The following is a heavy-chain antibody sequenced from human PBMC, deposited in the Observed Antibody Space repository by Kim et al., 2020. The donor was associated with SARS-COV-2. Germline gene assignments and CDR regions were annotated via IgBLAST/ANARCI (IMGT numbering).Heavy chain of an antibody. D-gene: IGHD1-1*01. CDR3: ARERGGPCYYYGMDV. V-gene: IGHV5-51*01. J-gene: IGHJ6*02. CDR1: GYSFTSYW. CDR2: IYPGDSDT. Sequence: GESLKISCKGSGYSFTSYWIGWVRQMPGKGLEWMGIIYPGDSDTRYSPSFQGQVTISADKSISTAYLQWSSLKASDTAMYYCARERGGPCYYYGMDVWGQGTTVTVSS.